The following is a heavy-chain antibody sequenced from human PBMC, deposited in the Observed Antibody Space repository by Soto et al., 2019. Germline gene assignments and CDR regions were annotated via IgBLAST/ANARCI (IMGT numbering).Heavy chain of an antibody. J-gene: IGHJ6*02. CDR1: GGSISSGGYY. CDR3: ARDMYYYGSGSYPRYYYYGMDV. Sequence: SETLSLTCTVSGGSISSGGYYWSWIRQHPGKGLEWIGYIYYSGSTYYNPSLKSRVTISVDTSKNQFSLKLSSVTAADTAVYYCARDMYYYGSGSYPRYYYYGMDVWGQGTTVTVSS. D-gene: IGHD3-10*01. CDR2: IYYSGST. V-gene: IGHV4-31*03.